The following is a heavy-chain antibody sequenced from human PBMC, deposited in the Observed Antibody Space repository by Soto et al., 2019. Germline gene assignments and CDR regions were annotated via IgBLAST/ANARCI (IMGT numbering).Heavy chain of an antibody. J-gene: IGHJ4*02. Sequence: PSETLSLTCTVSGGSISSSSYYWGWIRQPPGKGLEWIGSIYYSGSTYYNTSLKSRVTISVDTSKNQFSLKLSSVTAADTAVYYCARQSSSFMGSPIYYYDISGYYSWVYWGQGPLVTVSS. D-gene: IGHD3-22*01. CDR2: IYYSGST. CDR1: GGSISSSSYY. CDR3: ARQSSSFMGSPIYYYDISGYYSWVY. V-gene: IGHV4-39*01.